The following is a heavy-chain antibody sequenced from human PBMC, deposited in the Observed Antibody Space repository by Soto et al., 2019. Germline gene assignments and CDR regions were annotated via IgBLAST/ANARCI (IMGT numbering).Heavy chain of an antibody. CDR3: ARDIVVVVASTGVTTVDFDY. D-gene: IGHD2-15*01. V-gene: IGHV1-18*03. CDR2: ISAYNGNT. Sequence: QVQLVQSGAEVKKPGASVKVSCKASGYTFTSYGISWVRQAPGQGLEWMGWISAYNGNTNYAQKLEGRVTMTTDTATSTDYMELRSLRSDDMAVYYCARDIVVVVASTGVTTVDFDYWGQGTLVTVSS. CDR1: GYTFTSYG. J-gene: IGHJ4*02.